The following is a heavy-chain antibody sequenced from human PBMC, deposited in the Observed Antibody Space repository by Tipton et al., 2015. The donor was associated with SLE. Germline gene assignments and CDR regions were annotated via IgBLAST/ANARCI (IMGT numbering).Heavy chain of an antibody. J-gene: IGHJ5*02. CDR2: IYFSGTT. V-gene: IGHV4-31*03. Sequence: TLSLTCSVSGASITSAGYYWSWMRHHPGKGLEWIGNIYFSGTTYYNPSLRSRVSISVDTSKDQFSLNLASVTAADTVVYYCARRGDWQYCLPSWGPGTLVTVS. D-gene: IGHD2/OR15-2a*01. CDR3: ARRGDWQYCLPS. CDR1: GASITSAGYY.